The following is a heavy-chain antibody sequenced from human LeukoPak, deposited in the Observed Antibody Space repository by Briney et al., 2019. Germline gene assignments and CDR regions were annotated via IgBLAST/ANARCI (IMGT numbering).Heavy chain of an antibody. J-gene: IGHJ5*02. D-gene: IGHD1-26*01. CDR2: IYTSGST. Sequence: SETLSLTCTVSGGSISSGSYYWSWIRQPAGKGLEWIGRIYTSGSTYYNPSLKIRVTISVDTSKNQFSLKLSSVTAADTAVYYCARGTIEFNWFDPWGQGTLVTVSS. CDR3: ARGTIEFNWFDP. CDR1: GGSISSGSYY. V-gene: IGHV4-61*02.